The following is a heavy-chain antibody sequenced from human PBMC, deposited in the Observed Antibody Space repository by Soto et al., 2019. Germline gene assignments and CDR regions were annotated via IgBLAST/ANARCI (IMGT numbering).Heavy chain of an antibody. J-gene: IGHJ6*03. CDR3: ARDKYGDYYYYMDV. D-gene: IGHD4-17*01. V-gene: IGHV1-3*01. CDR1: GDTFTSYA. Sequence: ASVKVSCKASGDTFTSYAMHWVRQAPGQRLEWMGWINAGNGNTKYSQKFQGRVTITRDTSASTAYMELSSLRSEDTAVYYCARDKYGDYYYYMDVWGKGTTVTVSS. CDR2: INAGNGNT.